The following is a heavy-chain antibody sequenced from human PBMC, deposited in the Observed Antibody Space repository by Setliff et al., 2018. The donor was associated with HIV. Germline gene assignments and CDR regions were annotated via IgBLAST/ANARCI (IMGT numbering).Heavy chain of an antibody. CDR1: GITVSGIY. D-gene: IGHD3-22*01. CDR2: ISSGGEIM. V-gene: IGHV3-66*02. J-gene: IGHJ4*02. CDR3: ARDFSTYYSIDS. Sequence: GGSLRLSCVASGITVSGIYMTWVRQAPGKGLEWVSAISSGGEIMFYADSVKGRFTISRDNSKNTLYLQMNSLRTDDTAVYFCARDFSTYYSIDSWGQGTLVTVS.